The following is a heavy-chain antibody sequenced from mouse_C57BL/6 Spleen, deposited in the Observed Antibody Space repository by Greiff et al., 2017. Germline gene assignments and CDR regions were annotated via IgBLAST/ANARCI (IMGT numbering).Heavy chain of an antibody. D-gene: IGHD1-1*01. CDR3: ARPYYYEGFDY. Sequence: EVQRVESGPELVKPGASVKMSCKASGYTFTDYNMHWVKQSHGKSLEWIGYINPNNGGTSYNQKFKGKATLTVNKSSSTAYMALRSLTSEDSAVYYCARPYYYEGFDYWGQGTTLTVSS. J-gene: IGHJ2*01. CDR2: INPNNGGT. CDR1: GYTFTDYN. V-gene: IGHV1-22*01.